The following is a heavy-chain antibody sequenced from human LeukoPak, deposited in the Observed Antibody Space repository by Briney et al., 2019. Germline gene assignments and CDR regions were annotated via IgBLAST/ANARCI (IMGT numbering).Heavy chain of an antibody. CDR2: IYTSGST. Sequence: SQTLSLTCTVSGSISSGSYYWSWIRQPAGKGLEWIGRIYTSGSTNYNPSLESRVTISVDTSKNQFSLKLTSLIAADTAVYYCAREGQQLVPPFDYWGQGTLVTVSS. CDR3: AREGQQLVPPFDY. V-gene: IGHV4-61*02. J-gene: IGHJ4*02. D-gene: IGHD6-6*01. CDR1: GSISSGSYY.